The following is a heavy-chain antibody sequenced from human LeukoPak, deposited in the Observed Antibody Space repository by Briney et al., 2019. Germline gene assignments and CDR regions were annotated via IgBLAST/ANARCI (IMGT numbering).Heavy chain of an antibody. J-gene: IGHJ4*02. CDR2: IKQDGSEK. CDR1: GFTFSSYW. V-gene: IGHV3-7*01. Sequence: QAGGSLGLSCAASGFTFSSYWMSWVRQAPGKGLEWVANIKQDGSEKYYVDSVKGRFTISRDNAKNPLYLQMNSLRAEDTAVYYCARDVEQGVGDYWGQGTLVTVSS. CDR3: ARDVEQGVGDY.